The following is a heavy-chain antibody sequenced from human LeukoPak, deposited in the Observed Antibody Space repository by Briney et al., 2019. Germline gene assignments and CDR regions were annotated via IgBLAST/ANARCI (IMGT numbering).Heavy chain of an antibody. V-gene: IGHV1-2*02. CDR2: INPNSGGT. CDR1: GYTFTGYY. Sequence: GASVKVSCKASGYTFTGYYMHWVRQAPGQGLEWMGWINPNSGGTNYAQKFQGRVTMTRDTSISTAYMELSRLRSDDTAVYYCARVLVAAPYYFDYWGQGTLVTVSS. D-gene: IGHD2-15*01. J-gene: IGHJ4*02. CDR3: ARVLVAAPYYFDY.